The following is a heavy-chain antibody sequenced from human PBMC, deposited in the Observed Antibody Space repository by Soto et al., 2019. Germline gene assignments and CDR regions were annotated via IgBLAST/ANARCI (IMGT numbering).Heavy chain of an antibody. CDR1: GGSISSYY. J-gene: IGHJ6*02. CDR2: IYTSGST. CDR3: ARSKSSSWTHYYYYGMDV. V-gene: IGHV4-4*07. D-gene: IGHD6-13*01. Sequence: SETLSLTCTVSGGSISSYYWSWIRQPAGKGLEWIGRIYTSGSTNYNPSLKSRVTMSVDTSKSQFPLKLSSVTAADTAVYYCARSKSSSWTHYYYYGMDVWGQGTTVTVSS.